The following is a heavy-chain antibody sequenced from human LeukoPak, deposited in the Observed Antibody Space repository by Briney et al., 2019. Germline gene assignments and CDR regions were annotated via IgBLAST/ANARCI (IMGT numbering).Heavy chain of an antibody. CDR3: ARQECTSSSCFSHFYYYMDV. V-gene: IGHV5-51*01. J-gene: IGHJ6*02. Sequence: GESLKISCKGSGYNFNTYWIGWVRQMPGKGLEWMGIIYPGDSDTKYSPSFQGQVTISVDKSISTAYLQWSSLKASDTAMYSCARQECTSSSCFSHFYYYMDVWGQGTTVTVSS. CDR2: IYPGDSDT. D-gene: IGHD2-2*01. CDR1: GYNFNTYW.